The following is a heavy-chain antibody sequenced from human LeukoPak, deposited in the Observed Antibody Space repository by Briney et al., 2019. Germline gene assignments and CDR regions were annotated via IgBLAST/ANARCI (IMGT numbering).Heavy chain of an antibody. J-gene: IGHJ4*02. Sequence: ASVKVSCKASGYTFTSYDINWVRQATGQGLEWMGWMNPNSGNTGYAQKFQGRVTITADKPTSTAYMELSSLRSEDTAVYYCARGYCSSTSCYNDFDYWGQGTLVTVSS. CDR1: GYTFTSYD. V-gene: IGHV1-8*01. D-gene: IGHD2-2*02. CDR2: MNPNSGNT. CDR3: ARGYCSSTSCYNDFDY.